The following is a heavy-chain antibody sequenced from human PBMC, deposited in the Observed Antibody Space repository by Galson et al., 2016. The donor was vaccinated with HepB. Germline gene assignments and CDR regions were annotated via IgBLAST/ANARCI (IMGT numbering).Heavy chain of an antibody. CDR3: AKDRSPYYDNVTGYFPDNDAFDI. D-gene: IGHD3-9*01. Sequence: SLRLSCAASGFTFSSYAMSWVRQAPGKGLEWVSTISGGGGNTDYADSVKGRFTISRDNSKNTLYLQMNSLRAEDTAVYYCAKDRSPYYDNVTGYFPDNDAFDIWGQGTMVTVSS. CDR1: GFTFSSYA. J-gene: IGHJ3*02. V-gene: IGHV3-23*01. CDR2: ISGGGGNT.